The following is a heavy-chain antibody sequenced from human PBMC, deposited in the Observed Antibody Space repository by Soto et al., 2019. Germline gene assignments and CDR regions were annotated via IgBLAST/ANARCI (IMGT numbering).Heavy chain of an antibody. D-gene: IGHD4-17*01. Sequence: LKISCKGSGYSFTNSWIGWVRQMPGKGLEWMGIIHPGDSDTRYSPSFQGRVTISADKSINTAYLQWRSLKASDTAIYYCARPHGLTTVVTPAAFDIWGQGTMVTVSS. CDR2: IHPGDSDT. CDR1: GYSFTNSW. CDR3: ARPHGLTTVVTPAAFDI. V-gene: IGHV5-51*01. J-gene: IGHJ3*02.